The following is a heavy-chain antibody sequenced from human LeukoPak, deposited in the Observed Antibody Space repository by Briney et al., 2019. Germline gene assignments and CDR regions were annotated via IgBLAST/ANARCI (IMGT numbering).Heavy chain of an antibody. J-gene: IGHJ6*02. V-gene: IGHV3-74*03. CDR3: ARDRRASMGYNGMDV. Sequence: GGSLRLSCAASGFTFRHYWIHWVRQAPGKGPEGVSRTTSDGTDTTFADSVKARFTISSDNAKNTLYLQMNSMRAEDTAVYYCARDRRASMGYNGMDVWGQGTTVIVSS. CDR1: GFTFRHYW. D-gene: IGHD5-18*01. CDR2: TTSDGTDT.